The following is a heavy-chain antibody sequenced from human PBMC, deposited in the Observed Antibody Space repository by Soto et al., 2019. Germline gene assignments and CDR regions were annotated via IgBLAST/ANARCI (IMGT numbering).Heavy chain of an antibody. Sequence: PSENLSLTCAVSRDSISSSNWWSGVRQPPGKGLEWIGEIYHSGSTNYNPSLKSRVTISVDKSKNQFSLKLSSVTAEDTAVYYCARDLSQPWLGYYYYGMDVWGQGIKLTVFS. CDR1: RDSISSSNW. J-gene: IGHJ6*02. D-gene: IGHD5-18*01. CDR3: ARDLSQPWLGYYYYGMDV. CDR2: IYHSGST. V-gene: IGHV4-4*02.